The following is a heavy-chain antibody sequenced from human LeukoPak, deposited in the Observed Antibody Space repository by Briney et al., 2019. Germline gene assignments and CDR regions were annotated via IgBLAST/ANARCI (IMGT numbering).Heavy chain of an antibody. CDR1: GYTFTSYG. Sequence: ASVKVSCKASGYTFTSYGISWVRQAPGQGLEWMGWISAYNGNTNYAQKLQGRVTMTTDTSTSTAYMELRSLRSDDTAVYYCARVGGGRIFYRSDVYYYYYMDVWGKGTTVTVSS. D-gene: IGHD3-16*01. V-gene: IGHV1-18*01. CDR2: ISAYNGNT. CDR3: ARVGGGRIFYRSDVYYYYYMDV. J-gene: IGHJ6*03.